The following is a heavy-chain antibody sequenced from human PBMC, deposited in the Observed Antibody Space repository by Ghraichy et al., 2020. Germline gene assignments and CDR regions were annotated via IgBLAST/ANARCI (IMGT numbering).Heavy chain of an antibody. CDR1: GFTFNDYW. CDR2: IKEDGSAI. CDR3: AREQDRRSYSNSWYSDY. D-gene: IGHD6-13*01. Sequence: GGSLRLSCVASGFTFNDYWISWVRQAPGKGLEYVGNIKEDGSAIFYEDSVKGRFTISRDNAKNSLYLQMNSLRGEDTAVYYCAREQDRRSYSNSWYSDYWGQGTLVTVSS. V-gene: IGHV3-7*01. J-gene: IGHJ4*02.